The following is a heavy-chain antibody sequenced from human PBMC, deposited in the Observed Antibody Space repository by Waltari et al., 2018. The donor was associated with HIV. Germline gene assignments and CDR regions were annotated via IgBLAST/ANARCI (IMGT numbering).Heavy chain of an antibody. Sequence: VPLVESGGGLIHPGGSLRLSCAASGFTLSSNFMRCARQAPGKGLEWVSVIYSGGSTYYADSVKGRFTISRDNSKNTLYLQMNSLRAEDTAVYYCARDDCSGGSCYGGGFDYWGQGTLVTVSS. CDR2: IYSGGST. D-gene: IGHD2-15*01. CDR1: GFTLSSNF. CDR3: ARDDCSGGSCYGGGFDY. J-gene: IGHJ4*02. V-gene: IGHV3-53*01.